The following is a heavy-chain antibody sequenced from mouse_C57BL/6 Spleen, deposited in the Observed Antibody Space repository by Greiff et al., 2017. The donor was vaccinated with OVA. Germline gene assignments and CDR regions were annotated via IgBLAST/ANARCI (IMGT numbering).Heavy chain of an antibody. V-gene: IGHV5-9*01. CDR2: ISGGGGNT. J-gene: IGHJ2*01. CDR1: GFTFSSYT. CDR3: ARLPFDY. Sequence: DVQLVESGGGLVKPGGSLKLSCAASGFTFSSYTMSWVRQTPEKRLEWVATISGGGGNTYYPDSVKGRFTISRDNAKNTLYLQMSSLRSEDTALYYCARLPFDYWGQGTTLTVSS.